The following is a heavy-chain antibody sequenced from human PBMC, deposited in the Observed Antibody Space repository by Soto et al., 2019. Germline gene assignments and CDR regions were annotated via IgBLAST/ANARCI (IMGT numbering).Heavy chain of an antibody. V-gene: IGHV3-11*05. J-gene: IGHJ4*02. Sequence: PGGSLRLSCAASGFTFSDYYMSWIRQAPGKGLEWVSYISSSSSYTNYADSVKGRFTISRDNAKNSLYPQMNSLSAEDTAVYYCARVFHYYGWGSYYGPYFDYWGQGTLVTVSS. CDR3: ARVFHYYGWGSYYGPYFDY. D-gene: IGHD3-10*01. CDR2: ISSSSSYT. CDR1: GFTFSDYY.